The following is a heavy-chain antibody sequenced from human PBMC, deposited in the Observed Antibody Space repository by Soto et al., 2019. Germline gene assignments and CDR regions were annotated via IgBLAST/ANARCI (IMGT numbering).Heavy chain of an antibody. CDR2: ISAYNGNT. D-gene: IGHD2-8*01. Sequence: ASVKVSCKASGYTFTSYGISWLRQAPGQGLEWMGWISAYNGNTNYAQKLQGRVTMTTDTSTSTAYMELRSLRSEDAAVYYCARGAYCTNGVCYKGFAFDYWGQGTLVTVSS. J-gene: IGHJ4*02. CDR3: ARGAYCTNGVCYKGFAFDY. V-gene: IGHV1-18*01. CDR1: GYTFTSYG.